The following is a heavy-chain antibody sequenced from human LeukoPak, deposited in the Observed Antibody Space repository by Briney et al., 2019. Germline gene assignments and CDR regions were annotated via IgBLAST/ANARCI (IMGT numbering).Heavy chain of an antibody. CDR3: ARDPTTVTGFYYYYYYGMDV. CDR2: ISAYNGNT. V-gene: IGHV1-18*01. D-gene: IGHD4-17*01. CDR1: GYTFTSYG. J-gene: IGHJ6*02. Sequence: ASVKVSCKASGYTFTSYGIIWVRQAPGQGLEWMGWISAYNGNTNYAQKLQGRVTMTTDTSTSTAYMELRSLRSDDTAVYYCARDPTTVTGFYYYYYYGMDVWGQGTTVTVSS.